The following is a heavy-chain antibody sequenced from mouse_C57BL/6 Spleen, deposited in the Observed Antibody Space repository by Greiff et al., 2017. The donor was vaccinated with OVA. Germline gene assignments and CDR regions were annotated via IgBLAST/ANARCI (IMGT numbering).Heavy chain of an antibody. V-gene: IGHV1-26*01. CDR3: ARGGYATEDWYFDV. D-gene: IGHD3-2*02. CDR2: INPNNGGT. J-gene: IGHJ1*03. CDR1: GYTFTDYY. Sequence: EVQLQQSGPELVKPGASVKISCKASGYTFTDYYMNWVKQSHGKSLEWIGDINPNNGGTSYNQKFKGKATLTVDKSSSTAYMELRSLTSEDSAVYYCARGGYATEDWYFDVWGTGTTVTVSS.